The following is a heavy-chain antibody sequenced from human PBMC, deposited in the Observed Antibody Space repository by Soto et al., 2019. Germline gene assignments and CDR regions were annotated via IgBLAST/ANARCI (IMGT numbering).Heavy chain of an antibody. CDR2: ISGAAGST. D-gene: IGHD3-9*01. V-gene: IGHV3-23*01. CDR3: ARSLPLYEATGYYRAPSDH. Sequence: EVQLLESGGGLVQPGGSLRLSCAGSGFTFSSYAMNWVRQAPGKGLEWISGISGAAGSTYTADSVKGRFTISRDNSKNTLYLQMNSLRAEDTAVYYCARSLPLYEATGYYRAPSDHWGQGTLVTVSS. J-gene: IGHJ4*02. CDR1: GFTFSSYA.